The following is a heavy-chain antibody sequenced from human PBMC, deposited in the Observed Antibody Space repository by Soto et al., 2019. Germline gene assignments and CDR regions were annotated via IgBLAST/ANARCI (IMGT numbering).Heavy chain of an antibody. CDR3: AKVISSSRYYFDY. V-gene: IGHV3-23*01. CDR2: ISGSGGST. CDR1: GFTFSSYA. Sequence: GGSLRLSCAASGFTFSSYAMSWVRQAPGKGLEWVSAISGSGGSTYYADSVKGRFSISRDNSKNTLYLQMNSLRAEDTAVYYCAKVISSSRYYFDYWGQGTLVTVSS. D-gene: IGHD6-13*01. J-gene: IGHJ4*02.